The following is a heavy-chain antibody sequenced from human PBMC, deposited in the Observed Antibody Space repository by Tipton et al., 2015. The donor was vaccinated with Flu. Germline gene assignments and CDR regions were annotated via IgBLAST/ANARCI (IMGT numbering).Heavy chain of an antibody. CDR3: ARLSYYDVDLKNFYFDY. Sequence: GLVKPSETLSLSCTVSGGSISHYYWSWIRQSPGKRLELIGSIYPSGTTYYNPSLKSRVTISVDTSKSQFSLMLRSVTAADTAVYYCARLSYYDVDLKNFYFDYWGQGALVTVSS. V-gene: IGHV4-59*05. D-gene: IGHD3-10*02. J-gene: IGHJ4*02. CDR1: GGSISHYY. CDR2: IYPSGTT.